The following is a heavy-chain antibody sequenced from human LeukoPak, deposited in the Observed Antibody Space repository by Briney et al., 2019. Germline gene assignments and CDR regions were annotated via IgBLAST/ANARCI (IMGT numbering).Heavy chain of an antibody. J-gene: IGHJ4*02. Sequence: SQTLSLTCTVSGASISSGGYYWNWIRQPPGKGLEWIGYIYYSRSTSYSPSLKSRLTISVDTSKNQFSLKLSSVTAADTAVYFCARDGYNSGYLADWGQGTLVTVSS. CDR3: ARDGYNSGYLAD. V-gene: IGHV4-30-4*01. D-gene: IGHD5-24*01. CDR2: IYYSRST. CDR1: GASISSGGYY.